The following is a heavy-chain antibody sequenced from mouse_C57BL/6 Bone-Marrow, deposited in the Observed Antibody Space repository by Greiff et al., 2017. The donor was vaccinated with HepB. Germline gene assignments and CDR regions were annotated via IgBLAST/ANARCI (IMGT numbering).Heavy chain of an antibody. CDR1: GFNIKDDY. D-gene: IGHD1-1*01. CDR3: TTTTTVVYWYFDV. CDR2: IDPENGDT. J-gene: IGHJ1*03. V-gene: IGHV14-4*01. Sequence: VQLQQSGAELVRPGASVKLSCTASGFNIKDDYMHWVKQRPEQGLEWIGWIDPENGDTEYASKFQGKATITADTSSNTAYLQLSSLTSEDTAVYYCTTTTTVVYWYFDVWGTGTTVTVSS.